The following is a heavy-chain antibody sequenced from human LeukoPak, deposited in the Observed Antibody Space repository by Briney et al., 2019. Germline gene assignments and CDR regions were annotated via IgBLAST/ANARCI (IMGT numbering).Heavy chain of an antibody. CDR1: GFTFSSYS. V-gene: IGHV3-21*01. Sequence: GGSLRLSCAASGFTFSSYSMNWVRQAPGKGLEWVSSISSSSSYIYYADSVKGRFTISRDNAKNSLYLQMNSLRAEDTAVYYCARDRGDIVPAAIPYYFDYWGQGTLVTVSS. D-gene: IGHD2-2*01. CDR2: ISSSSSYI. J-gene: IGHJ4*02. CDR3: ARDRGDIVPAAIPYYFDY.